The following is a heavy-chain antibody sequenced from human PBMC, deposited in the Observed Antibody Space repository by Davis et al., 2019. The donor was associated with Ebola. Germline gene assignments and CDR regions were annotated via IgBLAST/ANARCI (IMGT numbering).Heavy chain of an antibody. CDR2: IRQDGSKI. CDR3: ARGGLGYSFDP. D-gene: IGHD5/OR15-5a*01. J-gene: IGHJ5*02. CDR1: RFSFSDYW. V-gene: IGHV3-7*01. Sequence: PGGSLRLSCAASRFSFSDYWMAWVRQTPRKGLEWVANIRQDGSKIYYVDSVRGRFTISRDNSKNTLYLQMNSLRAEDTAVYYCARGGLGYSFDPWGQGTLVTVSS.